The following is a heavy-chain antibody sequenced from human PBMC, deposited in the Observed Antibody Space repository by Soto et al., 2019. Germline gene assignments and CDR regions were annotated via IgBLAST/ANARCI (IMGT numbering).Heavy chain of an antibody. CDR1: GGSISSSSYY. CDR3: ARLRAYCGGDCYPYWFDP. D-gene: IGHD2-21*02. Sequence: PSETLSLTCTVSGGSISSSSYYWGWIRQPPGKGLEWIGSIYYSGSTYYNPSLKSRVTISVDTSKNQFSLKLSSVTAADTAVYYCARLRAYCGGDCYPYWFDPWGQGTLVTVSS. J-gene: IGHJ5*02. CDR2: IYYSGST. V-gene: IGHV4-39*01.